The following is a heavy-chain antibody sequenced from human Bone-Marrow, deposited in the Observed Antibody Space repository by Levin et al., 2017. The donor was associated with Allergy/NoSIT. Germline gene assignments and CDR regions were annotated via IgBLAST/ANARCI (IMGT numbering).Heavy chain of an antibody. CDR2: INESGST. J-gene: IGHJ6*03. Sequence: SQTLSLTCTVSNYSMSSDYYWGWIRQPPGKGLEWIGNINESGSTKYNPSLKSRVTISVDTSKNQFSLQLNSVTAADTAVYFCAREYYMDVWGKGTTVTVSS. CDR1: NYSMSSDYY. V-gene: IGHV4-38-2*02. CDR3: AREYYMDV.